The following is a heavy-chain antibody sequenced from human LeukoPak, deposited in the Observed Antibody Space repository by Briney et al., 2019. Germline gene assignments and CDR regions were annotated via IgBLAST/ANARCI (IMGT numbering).Heavy chain of an antibody. CDR2: MYTSGST. CDR1: GGSISSYY. Sequence: TSETLSLTCTVSGGSISSYYWSWIRQPPGKGLEWIGYMYTSGSTNYNPSLKSRVTISEDTSKNQFSLKLSSVIAADTAVYYCARHSSWFRHFDSWGQGTLVTVSS. J-gene: IGHJ4*02. D-gene: IGHD6-19*01. CDR3: ARHSSWFRHFDS. V-gene: IGHV4-4*09.